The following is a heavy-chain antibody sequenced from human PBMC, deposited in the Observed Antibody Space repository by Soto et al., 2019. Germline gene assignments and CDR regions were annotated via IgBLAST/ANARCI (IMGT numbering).Heavy chain of an antibody. CDR1: GGSFSGGGYY. Sequence: SETLSLTGTVSGGSFSGGGYYWSWIRQHPGKGLEWMGYISYSGNTKYKPSLQSRITISVDTSENQFSLRLTSVTTADTAIYFCARTSIFGVVLNAFDIWGQGTLVTVS. CDR3: ARTSIFGVVLNAFDI. D-gene: IGHD3-3*01. J-gene: IGHJ3*02. V-gene: IGHV4-31*03. CDR2: ISYSGNT.